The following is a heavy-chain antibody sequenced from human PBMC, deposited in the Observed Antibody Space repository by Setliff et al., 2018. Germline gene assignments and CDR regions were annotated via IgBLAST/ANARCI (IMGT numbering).Heavy chain of an antibody. D-gene: IGHD3-3*01. J-gene: IGHJ4*02. V-gene: IGHV4-39*07. CDR1: GGSISSSSYY. Sequence: PSETLSLTCTVSGGSISSSSYYWGWIRQPPGKGLEWIGSIYYSGSTYYNPPPKSRVTISVDTSKNQFSLKLSSVTAADTAVYYCAREAPYYNFWSGYSDYWGQGTLVTVSS. CDR2: IYYSGST. CDR3: AREAPYYNFWSGYSDY.